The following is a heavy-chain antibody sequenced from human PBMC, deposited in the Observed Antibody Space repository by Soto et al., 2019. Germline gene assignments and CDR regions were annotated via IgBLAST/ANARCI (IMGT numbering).Heavy chain of an antibody. CDR3: AREEVWFDP. J-gene: IGHJ5*02. Sequence: SETLSLTCTVSGGSISSYYWSWIRQAPGKGPEWIGNVHYLGSTNYNPSLKSRVTISIDTSKNQFSLKLSSVTAADTAVYYCAREEVWFDPWGQGTLVTVSS. V-gene: IGHV4-59*01. CDR2: VHYLGST. CDR1: GGSISSYY.